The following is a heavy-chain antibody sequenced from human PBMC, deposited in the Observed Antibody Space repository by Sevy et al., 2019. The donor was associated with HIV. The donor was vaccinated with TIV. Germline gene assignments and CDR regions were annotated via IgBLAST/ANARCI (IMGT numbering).Heavy chain of an antibody. J-gene: IGHJ4*02. Sequence: ASVKVSCKGSGYTFTCYGMSWVRQAPGQGLEWMGWISAYNGNTNYAQKLQGRVTMTTDTSTSTAYMELRSLRSDDTAVYYCARGRYDSSKTTFDYWGQGTLVTVSS. CDR2: ISAYNGNT. D-gene: IGHD3-22*01. CDR3: ARGRYDSSKTTFDY. V-gene: IGHV1-18*01. CDR1: GYTFTCYG.